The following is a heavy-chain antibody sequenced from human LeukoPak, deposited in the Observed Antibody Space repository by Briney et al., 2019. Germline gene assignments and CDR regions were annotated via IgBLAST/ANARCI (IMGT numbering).Heavy chain of an antibody. D-gene: IGHD6-13*01. J-gene: IGHJ4*02. CDR2: ISSSSSYI. CDR1: GFTFGDYA. CDR3: ARDLRPGIAAAGTDY. Sequence: AGGSLRLSCTTSGFTFGDYALSWVRQAPGKGLEWVSSISSSSSYIYYADSVKGRFTISRDNAKNSLYLQMNSLRAEDTAVYYCARDLRPGIAAAGTDYWGQGTLVTVSS. V-gene: IGHV3-21*01.